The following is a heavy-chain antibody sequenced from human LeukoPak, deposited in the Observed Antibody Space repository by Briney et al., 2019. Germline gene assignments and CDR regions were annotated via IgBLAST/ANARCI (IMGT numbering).Heavy chain of an antibody. CDR3: ARALGSATADY. Sequence: SETLSLTCAVSGGSISSGGYSWSWIRQPPGKGLEWIGYIYYSGSTYYNPSLKSRVTISVDTSKNQFSLKLSSVTAADTAVYYCARALGSATADYWGQGTLVTVSS. CDR2: IYYSGST. V-gene: IGHV4-30-4*07. CDR1: GGSISSGGYS. J-gene: IGHJ4*02. D-gene: IGHD3-10*01.